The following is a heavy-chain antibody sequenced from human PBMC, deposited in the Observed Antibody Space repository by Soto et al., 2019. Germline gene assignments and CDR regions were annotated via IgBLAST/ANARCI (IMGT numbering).Heavy chain of an antibody. D-gene: IGHD6-6*01. CDR2: ISSSSSYI. CDR1: GFTFSSYS. J-gene: IGHJ5*02. V-gene: IGHV3-21*01. CDR3: ASVYSSSSMRWLATPLKIDP. Sequence: PGGSLRLSCAASGFTFSSYSMNWVRQAPGKGLEWVSSISSSSSYIYYADSVKGRFTVSRDNAKNSLYLQMNSLRAEDTAVYYCASVYSSSSMRWLATPLKIDPWGQGTLVTVSS.